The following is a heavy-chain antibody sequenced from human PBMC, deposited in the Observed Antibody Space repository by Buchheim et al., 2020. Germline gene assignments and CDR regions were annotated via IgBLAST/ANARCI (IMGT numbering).Heavy chain of an antibody. V-gene: IGHV1-46*01. J-gene: IGHJ4*02. Sequence: QVQLVQSGTEMKKPGASVKVSCKASGYTFTSYYIHWVRQAPGQGLEWMGVINPSGASTNYARKFQGRVTMTRDTSTSTVYMEVSSLRSEDTAVYYCARDLGDFLWGSYRPYFDYWGQGTL. CDR2: INPSGAST. CDR3: ARDLGDFLWGSYRPYFDY. D-gene: IGHD3-16*02. CDR1: GYTFTSYY.